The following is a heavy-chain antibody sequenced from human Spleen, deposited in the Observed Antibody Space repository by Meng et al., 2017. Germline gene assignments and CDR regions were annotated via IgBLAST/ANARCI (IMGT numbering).Heavy chain of an antibody. CDR1: GGSISSSSYY. V-gene: IGHV4-39*07. CDR3: ARGYYDYVWGSYRSYCYFDY. J-gene: IGHJ4*02. CDR2: VYSSGNT. D-gene: IGHD3-16*02. Sequence: SETLSLTCTVSGGSISSSSYYWGWIRQPPGKGLEWIGSVYSSGNTYYNPSLKSRVTISVDTSKNQFSLKLSSVTAADTAVYYCARGYYDYVWGSYRSYCYFDYWGQGTLVTVSS.